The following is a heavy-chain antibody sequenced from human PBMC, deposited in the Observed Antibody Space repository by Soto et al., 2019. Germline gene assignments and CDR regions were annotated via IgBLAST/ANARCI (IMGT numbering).Heavy chain of an antibody. Sequence: QVQLQESGPGLVKPSQTLSLTCTVSGGSISSGGYYWSWIRQHPGKGLEWIGYIYYSGSTYYNPSLKSRVTISVDTSKNQFSLKLSSVTAADTAVYYCARGKPTTSHRNKNWFDPWGQGTLVTVSS. V-gene: IGHV4-31*03. D-gene: IGHD1-26*01. CDR2: IYYSGST. J-gene: IGHJ5*02. CDR3: ARGKPTTSHRNKNWFDP. CDR1: GGSISSGGYY.